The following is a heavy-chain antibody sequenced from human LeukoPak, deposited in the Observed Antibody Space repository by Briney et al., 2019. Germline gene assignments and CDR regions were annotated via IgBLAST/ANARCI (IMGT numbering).Heavy chain of an antibody. Sequence: ASVKVSCKASGYTFTSYYMHWVRQAPGQGLEWMGWINPNSGSTNYAQKLQGRVTMTRDTSISTDYMELSRLRSDDTAVYDSAREMHGSGSYTYYYYYGIDVWGQGTTVTVSS. V-gene: IGHV1-2*02. CDR3: AREMHGSGSYTYYYYYGIDV. CDR2: INPNSGST. J-gene: IGHJ6*02. CDR1: GYTFTSYY. D-gene: IGHD3-10*01.